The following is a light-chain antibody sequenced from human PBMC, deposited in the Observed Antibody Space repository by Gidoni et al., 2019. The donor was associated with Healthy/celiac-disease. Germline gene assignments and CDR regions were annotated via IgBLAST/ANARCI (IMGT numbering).Light chain of an antibody. V-gene: IGKV3-11*01. CDR1: QSVSSY. CDR2: DAS. J-gene: IGKJ4*01. Sequence: EIVLTQSPATLSLSPGERATRSCRASQSVSSYLAWYQQKPGQAPRLLIYDASNRATGIPARFIGSGSGTDFTLTISSLEPEDFAVYYCQQRSNWPLLTCGGXTKVEIK. CDR3: QQRSNWPLLT.